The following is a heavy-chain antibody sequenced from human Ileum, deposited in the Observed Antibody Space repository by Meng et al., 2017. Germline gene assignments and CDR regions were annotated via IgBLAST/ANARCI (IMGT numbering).Heavy chain of an antibody. Sequence: QLQRQESGPGLVKPSESLSRTCTGSGGAISNGDCYWGWIRQPPGKGLEWIGEINHSGRTNYKPSLKSRVSVSVDTSKNQFSLKVTSVTAADMALYYCASGAVGELQGHSGYNWFDSWGQGTLVTVSS. CDR1: GGAISNGDCY. CDR2: INHSGRT. V-gene: IGHV4-39*01. D-gene: IGHD3-16*01. J-gene: IGHJ5*01. CDR3: ASGAVGELQGHSGYNWFDS.